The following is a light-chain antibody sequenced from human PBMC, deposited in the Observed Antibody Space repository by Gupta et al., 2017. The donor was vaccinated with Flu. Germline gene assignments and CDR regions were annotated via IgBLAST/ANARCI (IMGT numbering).Light chain of an antibody. CDR3: GAWDSSLSAWV. CDR1: SSNIGDHY. Sequence: QSMLTQPPSVSATPGQKVTISCSGSSSNIGDHYVSWYQQLPRTAPKLVMFEHDKRPSGIPDRFSGSKSGTSATLAITGLQTGDEAYYYCGAWDSSLSAWVFGGGTKVTVL. J-gene: IGLJ3*02. CDR2: EHD. V-gene: IGLV1-51*02.